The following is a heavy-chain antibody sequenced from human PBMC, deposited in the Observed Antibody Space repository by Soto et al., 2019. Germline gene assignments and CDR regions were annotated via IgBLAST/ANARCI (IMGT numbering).Heavy chain of an antibody. V-gene: IGHV4-39*01. CDR2: VSYSGST. CDR3: AIPGRGTLMPAGGYFDY. J-gene: IGHJ4*02. Sequence: QLQLQESGPGLVRPSETLSLTCNVSGGSISSSGYYWAWIRQPPGKGPEYIGSVSYSGSTYYNPSLESRATISVDMSKNQFSLKLTSVTAADTAVYYCAIPGRGTLMPAGGYFDYWGQGTLVTVSS. D-gene: IGHD1-26*01. CDR1: GGSISSSGYY.